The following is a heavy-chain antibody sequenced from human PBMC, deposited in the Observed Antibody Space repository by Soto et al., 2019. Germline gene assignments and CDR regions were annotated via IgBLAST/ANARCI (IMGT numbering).Heavy chain of an antibody. J-gene: IGHJ5*02. D-gene: IGHD2-15*01. CDR1: GYTFTSYG. CDR2: ISAYNGNT. Sequence: ASVKVSCTDSGYTFTSYGISWVRQAPGQGLEWMGWISAYNGNTNYAQKLQGRVTMTTDTSTSTAYMELRSLRSDDTAVYYCARGGVGYCSGGSCPNNWFDPWGQGTLVTVSS. V-gene: IGHV1-18*01. CDR3: ARGGVGYCSGGSCPNNWFDP.